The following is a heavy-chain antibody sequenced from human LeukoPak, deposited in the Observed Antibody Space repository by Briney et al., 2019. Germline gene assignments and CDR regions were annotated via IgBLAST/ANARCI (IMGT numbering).Heavy chain of an antibody. CDR1: GASVSSDTYY. Sequence: PWETLSLTCTVSGASVSSDTYYWSWIRQPPGKGLEWIGYISYSGNTNYNPSPKSRVTISVDTSKNQFSLKLRSVTAADTAVYYCATRPPGESYVPYFDFWGQGTPVTVPS. J-gene: IGHJ4*02. CDR2: ISYSGNT. V-gene: IGHV4-61*01. D-gene: IGHD3-16*01. CDR3: ATRPPGESYVPYFDF.